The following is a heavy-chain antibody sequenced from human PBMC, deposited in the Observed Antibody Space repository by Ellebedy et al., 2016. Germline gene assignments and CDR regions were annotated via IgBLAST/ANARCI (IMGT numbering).Heavy chain of an antibody. CDR3: ARDHEGASISWFDP. J-gene: IGHJ5*02. CDR2: IWYDGSNK. CDR1: GFTFNTYG. Sequence: GESLKISCAASGFTFNTYGMHWVRQAPGKGLEWVAVIWYDGSNKNYANSVKGRFTISRDNSKNTLYLQMNSLRAEDTAMYYCARDHEGASISWFDPWGQGTLVTVSS. V-gene: IGHV3-33*01. D-gene: IGHD1-26*01.